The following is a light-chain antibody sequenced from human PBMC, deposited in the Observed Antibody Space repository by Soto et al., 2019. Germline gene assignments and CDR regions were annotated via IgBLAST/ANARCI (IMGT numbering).Light chain of an antibody. Sequence: QSALTQPRSGSGSPGQSVTISCTGTSSDVGDYNYVSWYQQYPGKAPKLVIYDVRKRPSGVPDRFSVSKSGNTASLTISGLQAEDEADCYCCSFAGSYTFWVFGGGTKLTVL. J-gene: IGLJ3*02. CDR1: SSDVGDYNY. CDR3: CSFAGSYTFWV. V-gene: IGLV2-11*01. CDR2: DVR.